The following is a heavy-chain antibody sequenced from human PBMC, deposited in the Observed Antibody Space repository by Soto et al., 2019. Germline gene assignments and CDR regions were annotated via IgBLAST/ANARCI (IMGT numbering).Heavy chain of an antibody. CDR3: ARSARWNGLEKGLDV. Sequence: QVQLVQSGAEVKKPGASVKISCQASGFTLNTHNLHWVRQALRQSLEWMGRITAGNDDSKYSQNVQGRVTISWDTSANTAYFEMSGLRSEDTAVYYCARSARWNGLEKGLDVWGQGTTV. CDR1: GFTLNTHN. V-gene: IGHV1-3*01. CDR2: ITAGNDDS. J-gene: IGHJ6*02. D-gene: IGHD1-1*01.